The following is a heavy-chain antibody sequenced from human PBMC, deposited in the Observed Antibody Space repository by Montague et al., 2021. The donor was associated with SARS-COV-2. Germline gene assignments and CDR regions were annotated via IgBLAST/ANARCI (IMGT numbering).Heavy chain of an antibody. CDR3: ARVEGVIGGITHFDY. V-gene: IGHV4-59*01. D-gene: IGHD2-21*01. CDR2: TYYSGST. J-gene: IGHJ4*02. Sequence: SESLSLICTVSGASMRSYYWTWVRQSPGKGLEWIGYTYYSGSTSYAPSLKSRLTMTVDMSANQVSLTLMSVTAADSAVYYCARVEGVIGGITHFDYWGQGFLASVSS. CDR1: GASMRSYY.